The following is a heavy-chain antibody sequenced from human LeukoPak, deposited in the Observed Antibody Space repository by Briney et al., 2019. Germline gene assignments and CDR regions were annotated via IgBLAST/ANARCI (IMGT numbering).Heavy chain of an antibody. CDR2: IYYSGST. CDR3: ASRSYSSGWYFFDY. D-gene: IGHD6-19*01. CDR1: GGSISSYY. J-gene: IGHJ4*02. Sequence: SETLSLTCTVSGGSISSYYWSWIRQPPGKGLEWIGYIYYSGSTNYNPSLKSRVTISVDTSKNQFSLKLTSVTAADTAVYYCASRSYSSGWYFFDYWGQGTLVTVSS. V-gene: IGHV4-59*08.